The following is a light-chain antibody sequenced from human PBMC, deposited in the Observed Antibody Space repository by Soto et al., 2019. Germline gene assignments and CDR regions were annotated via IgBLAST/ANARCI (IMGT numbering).Light chain of an antibody. V-gene: IGLV2-11*01. J-gene: IGLJ1*01. CDR1: SSDVGGYNY. Sequence: QSALTQPRSVSGSPGQSITLSCTGTSSDVGGYNYVTWYQQYPGKAPKVMIYDVKTRPSGVPHRFSGSKSGNTASLTISGLQAEDEADYSCSSYAGNSTFVFGTGTKLTVL. CDR2: DVK. CDR3: SSYAGNSTFV.